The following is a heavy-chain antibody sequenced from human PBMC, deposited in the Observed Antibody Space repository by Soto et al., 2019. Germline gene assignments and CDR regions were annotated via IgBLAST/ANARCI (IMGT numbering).Heavy chain of an antibody. D-gene: IGHD4-17*01. J-gene: IGHJ6*02. CDR1: GGTFSSYA. Sequence: SVNVSCKASGGTFSSYAISWVRQAPGQGLEWMGGIIPIFGTANYAQKFQGRVTITADESTSTAYMELSSLRSEDTAVYYCARDSSMNTVTTMFDYYYGMDVWGQGTTVTVSS. V-gene: IGHV1-69*13. CDR2: IIPIFGTA. CDR3: ARDSSMNTVTTMFDYYYGMDV.